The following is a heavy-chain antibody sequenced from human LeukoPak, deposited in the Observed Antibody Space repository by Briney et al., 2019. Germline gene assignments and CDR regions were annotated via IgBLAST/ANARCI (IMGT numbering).Heavy chain of an antibody. D-gene: IGHD3-22*01. J-gene: IGHJ3*02. CDR2: MNPNRGKT. CDR1: GYTFTSYG. V-gene: IGHV1-8*02. CDR3: ARGRSRYYYDSSGYYSYAFDI. Sequence: AASVTVSCKASGYTFTSYGISWVRQAPGRGLEGMGWMNPNRGKTGYAQKFQGRVTMTKNTSISTAYMELSSLRSEDTAVYYCARGRSRYYYDSSGYYSYAFDIWGQGTMVTVSS.